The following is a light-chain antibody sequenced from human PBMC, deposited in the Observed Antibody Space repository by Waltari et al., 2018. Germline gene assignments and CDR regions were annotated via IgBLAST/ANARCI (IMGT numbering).Light chain of an antibody. CDR1: SSDVGNYNL. CDR2: EGN. Sequence: QSALTQPAPVSGSPGQSITISCTGTSSDVGNYNLVSWYQQHPGKVPKLRIYEGNKRPSGVSNRFSGSKSGNTASLTISGLQAEDEADYYCCSYAGNTTYVFGTGTEVTVL. V-gene: IGLV2-23*01. CDR3: CSYAGNTTYV. J-gene: IGLJ1*01.